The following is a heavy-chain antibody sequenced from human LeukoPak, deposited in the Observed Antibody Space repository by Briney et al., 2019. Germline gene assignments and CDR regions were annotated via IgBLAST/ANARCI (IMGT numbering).Heavy chain of an antibody. V-gene: IGHV3-7*01. CDR1: GFTFTSYG. CDR2: IKQDGSEK. Sequence: PGGSLRLSCAASGFTFTSYGMHWVRQAPGKGLEWVANIKQDGSEKYYVDSVKGRFTISRDNAKNSLYLQMNSLRAEDTAVYYCARDKGAFDIWGQGTMVTVSS. J-gene: IGHJ3*02. CDR3: ARDKGAFDI.